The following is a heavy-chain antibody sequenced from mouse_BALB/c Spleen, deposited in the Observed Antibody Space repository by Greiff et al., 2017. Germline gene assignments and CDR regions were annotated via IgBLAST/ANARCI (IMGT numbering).Heavy chain of an antibody. V-gene: IGHV5-12-2*01. Sequence: EVKLMESGGGLVQPGGSLKLSCAASGFTFSSYTMSWVRQTPEKRLEWVAYISNGGGSTYYPDTVKGRFTISRDNAKNTLYLQMSSLKSEDTAMYYCARLGLGYFDYWGQGTTLTVSS. D-gene: IGHD4-1*01. CDR2: ISNGGGST. J-gene: IGHJ2*01. CDR3: ARLGLGYFDY. CDR1: GFTFSSYT.